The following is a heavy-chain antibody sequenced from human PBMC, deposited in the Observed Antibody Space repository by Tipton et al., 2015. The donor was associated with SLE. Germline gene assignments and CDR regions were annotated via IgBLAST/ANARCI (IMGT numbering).Heavy chain of an antibody. CDR3: ARDHRGSIVGAVGL. D-gene: IGHD1-26*01. CDR1: GGSISSSNYN. Sequence: GLVKPSETLSLTCIVSGGSISSSNYNWGWVRQPPGKGLEWIGSMYYSGSTYYNPSLKSRVTISVDTSKDQFSLKLSSVTAADTAVYYCARDHRGSIVGAVGLWGQGTLVTVSS. J-gene: IGHJ4*02. V-gene: IGHV4-39*02. CDR2: MYYSGST.